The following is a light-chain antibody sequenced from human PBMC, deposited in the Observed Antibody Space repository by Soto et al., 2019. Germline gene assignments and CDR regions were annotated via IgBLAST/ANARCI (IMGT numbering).Light chain of an antibody. Sequence: DIQMTQSPSTLSGSVGDRFTITCRASQTISSWLAWYQQKPGKAPKLLIYKASTLKSGVPSRFSGSGSGTEFTLTISSLQPDDFATYYCQQYENYWTFGQGTKVDIK. CDR1: QTISSW. CDR2: KAS. CDR3: QQYENYWT. V-gene: IGKV1-5*03. J-gene: IGKJ1*01.